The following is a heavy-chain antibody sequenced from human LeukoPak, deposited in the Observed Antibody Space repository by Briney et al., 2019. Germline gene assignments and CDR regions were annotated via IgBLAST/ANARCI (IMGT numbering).Heavy chain of an antibody. CDR1: GFTFSSYG. D-gene: IGHD2-2*01. Sequence: SGGSLRLSCAASGFTFSSYGMHWVRQAPGKGLEGVAVISYDGSNKYYADSVKGRFTISRDNSKNTLYLQMNSLRAEDTAVYYCAKDKDVVVPAAMEFDYWGQGTLVTVSS. V-gene: IGHV3-30*18. CDR2: ISYDGSNK. CDR3: AKDKDVVVPAAMEFDY. J-gene: IGHJ4*02.